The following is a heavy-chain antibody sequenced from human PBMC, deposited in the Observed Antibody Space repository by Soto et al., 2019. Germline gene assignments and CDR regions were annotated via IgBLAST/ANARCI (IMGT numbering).Heavy chain of an antibody. CDR3: ARLRGYCTGGSCYHFDC. J-gene: IGHJ4*02. CDR1: VVSISSSSYY. CDR2: IYYSGTT. Sequence: SETLSLTCTFSVVSISSSSYYCGWIRQTPWKGLEWIGSIYYSGTTNYNPSLKSRVSISVDTSKNQFSLRLSSVTAVDTAIYYCARLRGYCTGGSCYHFDCWGQGTLVTVSS. V-gene: IGHV4-39*01. D-gene: IGHD2-15*01.